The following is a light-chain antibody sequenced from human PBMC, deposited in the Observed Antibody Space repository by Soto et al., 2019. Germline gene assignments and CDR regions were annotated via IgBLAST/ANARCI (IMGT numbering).Light chain of an antibody. CDR2: SAS. Sequence: DIQMTQSPSSLSASVGDRVTSSCRASQSISTYLNWYQQKPGKAPKFLIYSASSLQSGVPSRFSGSGSGTDFTRTISILQPEDFATYYCQQSYSTPCTFGQGTKLEIK. J-gene: IGKJ2*02. V-gene: IGKV1-39*01. CDR1: QSISTY. CDR3: QQSYSTPCT.